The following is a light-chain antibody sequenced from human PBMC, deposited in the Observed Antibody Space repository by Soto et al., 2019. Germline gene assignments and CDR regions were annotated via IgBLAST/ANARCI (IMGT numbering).Light chain of an antibody. CDR2: DVS. V-gene: IGLV2-14*03. CDR1: SSDVGGYNY. Sequence: QSALTQPASVSGSPGQSITISCTGTSSDVGGYNYVSWYQQHPGKAPKLMIYDVSNRPSGTSNRFSGSKSGNTASLTIFGLQAEDEADYYCASYTSSSTVLFGGGTKVTVL. CDR3: ASYTSSSTVL. J-gene: IGLJ3*02.